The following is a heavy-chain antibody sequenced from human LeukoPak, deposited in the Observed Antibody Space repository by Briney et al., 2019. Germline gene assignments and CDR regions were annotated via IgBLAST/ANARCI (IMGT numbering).Heavy chain of an antibody. CDR1: GFTFGDYV. CDR2: IRSKAYGGTT. V-gene: IGHV3-49*04. D-gene: IGHD3-3*01. CDR3: TRTCDDFWSGYYDY. Sequence: GGSLRLSCTASGFTFGDYVMSWVRQAPGKGLEWVGFIRSKAYGGTTEYAASVRGRFTISRDDSKSIAYLQMNRLKTEDTAVYYCTRTCDDFWSGYYDYWGQGTLVTVS. J-gene: IGHJ4*02.